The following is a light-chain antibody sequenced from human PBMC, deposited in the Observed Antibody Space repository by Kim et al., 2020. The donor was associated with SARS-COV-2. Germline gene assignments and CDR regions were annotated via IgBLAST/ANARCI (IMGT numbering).Light chain of an antibody. V-gene: IGKV3D-15*01. CDR2: GAS. J-gene: IGKJ3*01. CDR3: QQYNAWPFT. Sequence: EIVMTQSPATLSVSPGERATLSCRASQSVSSKLAWYQQKPGQAPRLLIQGASIRATGIPARFSGSGSGTEFTLTISSLQSEDFAVYYCQQYNAWPFTFGPGTKVDIK. CDR1: QSVSSK.